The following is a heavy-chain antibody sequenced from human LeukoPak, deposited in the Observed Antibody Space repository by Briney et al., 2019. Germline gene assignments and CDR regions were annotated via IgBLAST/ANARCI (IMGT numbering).Heavy chain of an antibody. CDR2: IYYSGST. J-gene: IGHJ2*01. CDR1: GGSISSYY. D-gene: IGHD6-19*01. CDR3: ARDHSDSSGWYPEWYSDL. V-gene: IGHV4-59*01. Sequence: SETLSLTCTVSGGSISSYYWSWIRQPPGKGLEWIGYIYYSGSTNYNPSLKSRVTISVDTSKNQFSLKLSSVTAADTAVYYCARDHSDSSGWYPEWYSDLWGRGTLVTVSS.